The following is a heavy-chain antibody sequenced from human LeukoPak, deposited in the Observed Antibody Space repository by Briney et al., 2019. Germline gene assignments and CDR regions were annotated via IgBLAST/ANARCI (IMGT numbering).Heavy chain of an antibody. D-gene: IGHD6-13*01. CDR1: GGTFSSYA. J-gene: IGHJ5*02. Sequence: ASVKVSCKASGGTFSSYAISWVRQAPGQGLEWMGRIIPILGIAIYAQKFQGRVTITADKSTSTAYMELSSLRSEDTAVYHCARDQFPPGYSSSWYRGWFDPWGQGTLVTVSS. CDR3: ARDQFPPGYSSSWYRGWFDP. CDR2: IIPILGIA. V-gene: IGHV1-69*04.